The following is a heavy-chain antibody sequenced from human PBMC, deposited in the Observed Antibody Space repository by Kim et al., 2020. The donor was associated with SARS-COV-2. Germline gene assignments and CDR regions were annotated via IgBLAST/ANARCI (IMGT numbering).Heavy chain of an antibody. CDR3: TRVPGTTLAFCDAFDI. CDR1: GFIFSGSA. J-gene: IGHJ3*02. Sequence: GGSLRLSCAASGFIFSGSAMHWVRQASGKGLEWVGRIRSKANSYATAYAASVTGRFTISRDDSKTTTYLQMNSLKTEDTAVYYCTRVPGTTLAFCDAFDIWGQGTMVTVSS. CDR2: IRSKANSYAT. D-gene: IGHD1-1*01. V-gene: IGHV3-73*01.